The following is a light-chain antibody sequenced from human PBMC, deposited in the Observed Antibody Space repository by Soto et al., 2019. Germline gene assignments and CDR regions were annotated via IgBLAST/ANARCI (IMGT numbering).Light chain of an antibody. CDR2: ATS. Sequence: STLSASVGDRVTITCRASQSISSWLAWYQQKPGKAPKLLIYATSSLQSGVPSRFSGSGSGTDFTLTISSLQPEDFATYYCQQSYSTPPGTFGQGTKVDIK. V-gene: IGKV1-39*01. CDR1: QSISSW. J-gene: IGKJ1*01. CDR3: QQSYSTPPGT.